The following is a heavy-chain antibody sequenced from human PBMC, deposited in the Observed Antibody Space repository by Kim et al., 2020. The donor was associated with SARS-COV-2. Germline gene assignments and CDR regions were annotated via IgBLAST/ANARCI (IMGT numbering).Heavy chain of an antibody. CDR3: AREYTSGWYSWNDY. D-gene: IGHD6-19*01. J-gene: IGHJ4*02. Sequence: TPPLKSRVTMSVDTSKNQFSLKLSSVAAADTALYYCAREYTSGWYSWNDYWGQGTLVTVSS. V-gene: IGHV4-4*07.